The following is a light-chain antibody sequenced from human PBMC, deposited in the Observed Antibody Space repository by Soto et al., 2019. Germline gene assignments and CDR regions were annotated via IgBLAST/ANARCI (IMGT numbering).Light chain of an antibody. J-gene: IGKJ1*01. V-gene: IGKV2-28*01. Sequence: DIVMTQSPLSLPVTPGEPASISCRSSQSLLHSNGYNYLDWYLQKPGQSPQLLIYLGSNRASGVPDRFSGSGSGTDFTLNISRVEPEDVGVYYCMQTLQSWTFGQGTKVEIK. CDR3: MQTLQSWT. CDR2: LGS. CDR1: QSLLHSNGYNY.